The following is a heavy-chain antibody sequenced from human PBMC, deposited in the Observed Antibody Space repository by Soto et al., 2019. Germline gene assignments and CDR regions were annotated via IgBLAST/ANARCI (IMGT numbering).Heavy chain of an antibody. J-gene: IGHJ4*02. Sequence: SETLSLTCTVSGDSISSYYWSWIRQPPGKGLEWIGYISYSGSTNYNPSLKSRVTISVDTSKNQFSLKLSSVTAADTAVYYCAKISSDYFDNWGQGTLVTVSS. V-gene: IGHV4-59*08. CDR2: ISYSGST. CDR3: AKISSDYFDN. D-gene: IGHD6-19*01. CDR1: GDSISSYY.